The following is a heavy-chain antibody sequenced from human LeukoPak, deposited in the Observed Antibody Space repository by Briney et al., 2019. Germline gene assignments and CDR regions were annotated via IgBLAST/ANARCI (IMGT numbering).Heavy chain of an antibody. CDR1: GGTFSSYA. V-gene: IGHV1-69*13. CDR3: ARDGRIGRNYYDSSGPVYYYYGMDV. D-gene: IGHD3-22*01. J-gene: IGHJ6*02. CDR2: IIPIFGTA. Sequence: SVKVSCKASGGTFSSYAISWVRQAPGQGLEWMGGIIPIFGTANYAQKFQGRVTITADESTSTAYMELSSLRSEDTAVYYCARDGRIGRNYYDSSGPVYYYYGMDVWGQGTTVTVSS.